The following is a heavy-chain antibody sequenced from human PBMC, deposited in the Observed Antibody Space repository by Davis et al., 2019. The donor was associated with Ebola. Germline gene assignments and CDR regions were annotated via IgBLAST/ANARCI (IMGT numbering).Heavy chain of an antibody. CDR3: ATGETYYYESSGYYNS. D-gene: IGHD3-22*01. Sequence: GESLKISCAASGFTFSSYEMNWVRQAPGKGLEWVSYITSSGDSTHYADSVKGRFTISRDNSKNTLYLQMSSLRAEDTAVYYCATGETYYYESSGYYNSWGQGTLVTVSS. CDR2: ITSSGDST. J-gene: IGHJ5*02. V-gene: IGHV3-23*01. CDR1: GFTFSSYE.